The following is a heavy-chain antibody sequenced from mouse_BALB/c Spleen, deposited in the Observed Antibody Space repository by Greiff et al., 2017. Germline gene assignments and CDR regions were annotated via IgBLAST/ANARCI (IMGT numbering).Heavy chain of an antibody. V-gene: IGHV1S137*01. Sequence: VQLQQSGAELVRPGVSVKISCKGSGYTFTDYAMHWVKQSHAKSLEWIGVISTYYGDASYNQKFKGKATMTVDKSSSTAYMELARLTSEDSAIYYCARGLRRGAMDYWGQGTSVTVSS. CDR3: ARGLRRGAMDY. CDR1: GYTFTDYA. D-gene: IGHD2-2*01. J-gene: IGHJ4*01. CDR2: ISTYYGDA.